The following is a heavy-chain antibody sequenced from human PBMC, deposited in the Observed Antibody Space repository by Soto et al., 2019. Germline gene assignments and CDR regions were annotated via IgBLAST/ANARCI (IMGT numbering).Heavy chain of an antibody. Sequence: ASVKVSFKASGYTFTSYYMHWVRQAPGQGLEWMGIINPSGGSTSYAQKFQGRVTMTRDTSTSTVYMELSSLRSEDTAVYYCARVGSSGNFDYWGQGTLVTVSS. CDR3: ARVGSSGNFDY. D-gene: IGHD3-22*01. V-gene: IGHV1-46*01. CDR2: INPSGGST. J-gene: IGHJ4*02. CDR1: GYTFTSYY.